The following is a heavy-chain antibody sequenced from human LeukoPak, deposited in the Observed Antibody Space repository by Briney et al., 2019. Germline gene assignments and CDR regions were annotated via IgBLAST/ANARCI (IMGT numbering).Heavy chain of an antibody. D-gene: IGHD6-19*01. Sequence: ASVKVSCKASGYTFTGYYMHWVRQAPGQGLEWRGWINPNSGGTNYAQKFQGRVTMTRDTSISTAYMELSRLRSDATAVYYCARDPPPVADEYYFDYWGQGTLVTVSS. CDR1: GYTFTGYY. CDR2: INPNSGGT. J-gene: IGHJ4*02. CDR3: ARDPPPVADEYYFDY. V-gene: IGHV1-2*02.